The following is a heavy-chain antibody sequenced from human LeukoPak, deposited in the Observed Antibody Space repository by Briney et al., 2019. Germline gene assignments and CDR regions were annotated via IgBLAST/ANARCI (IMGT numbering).Heavy chain of an antibody. CDR2: IYYSGST. D-gene: IGHD4-17*01. V-gene: IGHV4-59*01. CDR1: GGSISSYY. CDR3: ARVKGDYVQYYFDY. J-gene: IGHJ4*02. Sequence: SETLSLTCTVSGGSISSYYWSWIRQPPGKGLEWIGYIYYSGSTNYNPSLKSRVTISVDTSKNQFSLKLSSVTAADTAVYYCARVKGDYVQYYFDYWGQGTLVTVSS.